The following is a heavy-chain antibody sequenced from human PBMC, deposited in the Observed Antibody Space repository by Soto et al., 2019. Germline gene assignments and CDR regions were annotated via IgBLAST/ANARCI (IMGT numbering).Heavy chain of an antibody. Sequence: PGGSLRLSCAASGFTFSSYSMNWVRQAPGKGLEWASSISSSSSYIYYADSVKGRFTISRDNAKNSLYLQMNSLRAEDTAVYYCARDAAPDYCSGGSCYSLINYYCYYGMDVWGQGTTVTVSS. CDR1: GFTFSSYS. V-gene: IGHV3-21*01. J-gene: IGHJ6*02. CDR2: ISSSSSYI. D-gene: IGHD2-15*01. CDR3: ARDAAPDYCSGGSCYSLINYYCYYGMDV.